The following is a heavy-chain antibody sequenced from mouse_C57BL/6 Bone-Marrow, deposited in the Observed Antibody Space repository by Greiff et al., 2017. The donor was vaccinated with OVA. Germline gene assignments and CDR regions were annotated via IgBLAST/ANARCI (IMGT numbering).Heavy chain of an antibody. CDR1: GFNIKDYY. J-gene: IGHJ1*03. D-gene: IGHD1-1*01. CDR3: SRSRYCSGSGRCYFDV. V-gene: IGHV14-2*01. CDR2: IDPEDGET. Sequence: VQLKESGAELVKPGASVKLSCTASGFNIKDYYMHWVKQSTEQGLEWIGRIDPEDGETKYAPKFQGKATITADTSSNTAYLQLSSLTSEDTAVYYCSRSRYCSGSGRCYFDVWGTGTTVTVSS.